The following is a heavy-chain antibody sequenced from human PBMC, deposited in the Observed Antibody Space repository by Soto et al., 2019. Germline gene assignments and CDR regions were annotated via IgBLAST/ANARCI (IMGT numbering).Heavy chain of an antibody. J-gene: IGHJ4*02. CDR1: GFSFRSYA. CDR3: AKESMPEHYGDTLFDY. CDR2: FSAGGRA. D-gene: IGHD4-17*01. V-gene: IGHV3-23*01. Sequence: QLLESGGGLVQPGGSLRLSCAASGFSFRSYALSWVRQAPGKGLEWVSTFSAGGRAYYADSVKGRFTIAKDTSKNTLLLQARSLRAEDTAVYYCAKESMPEHYGDTLFDYWGQGTRVTVSS.